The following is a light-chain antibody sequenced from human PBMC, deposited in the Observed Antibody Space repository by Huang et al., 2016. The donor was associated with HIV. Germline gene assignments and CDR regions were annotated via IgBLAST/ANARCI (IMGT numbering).Light chain of an antibody. J-gene: IGKJ1*01. CDR1: QAIRND. Sequence: AIQMTQSPASLSASVGDRVTITCRASQAIRNDLDWYQQKPGKAPKLLIYAASHLQSGVPSRFSGSGSGTDFSLTISDLQPEDFATYYCLQDFNYPWTFGQGTKVEV. CDR3: LQDFNYPWT. CDR2: AAS. V-gene: IGKV1-6*01.